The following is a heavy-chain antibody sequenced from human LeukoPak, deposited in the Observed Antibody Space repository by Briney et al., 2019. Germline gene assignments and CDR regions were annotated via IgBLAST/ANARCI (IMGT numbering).Heavy chain of an antibody. V-gene: IGHV3-9*01. CDR2: IRWDSGTI. D-gene: IGHD1-26*01. J-gene: IGHJ4*02. CDR3: ARVSGSYYGAIQLGGVDY. CDR1: GFTFDDYA. Sequence: PGGSLRLSCAASGFTFDDYAMHWVRQAPGKGLEWVSCIRWDSGTIGYADSVKGRFTISRDNAKNSLYLQMNSLRAEDTAVYYCARVSGSYYGAIQLGGVDYWGQGTLVTVSS.